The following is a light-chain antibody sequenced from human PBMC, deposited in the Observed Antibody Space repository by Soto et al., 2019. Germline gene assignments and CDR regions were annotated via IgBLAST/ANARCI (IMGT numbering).Light chain of an antibody. Sequence: EIVLTQSPATLSLSPGERATLSCRASQSVRSSLAWYQQKPGQAPRLLIHGASNRATDIPARFSGSGSGTDFTLTISSLEPEDFAVYYCQQRSSWPLTVGGGTKVEI. J-gene: IGKJ4*01. CDR1: QSVRSS. CDR3: QQRSSWPLT. V-gene: IGKV3-11*01. CDR2: GAS.